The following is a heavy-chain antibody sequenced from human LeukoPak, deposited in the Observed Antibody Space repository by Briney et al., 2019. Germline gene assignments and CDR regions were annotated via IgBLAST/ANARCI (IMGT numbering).Heavy chain of an antibody. V-gene: IGHV4-61*02. D-gene: IGHD6-19*01. J-gene: IGHJ4*02. Sequence: SQTLSLTCTVSGGSISSGSYYWSWIRQPAGKGLEWIGRIYTSGSTNYNPSLKSRVTISVDTSKNQFSLKLSSVTAADTAIYYCARDGRAGSLFAYWGQGTLVTVSS. CDR3: ARDGRAGSLFAY. CDR1: GGSISSGSYY. CDR2: IYTSGST.